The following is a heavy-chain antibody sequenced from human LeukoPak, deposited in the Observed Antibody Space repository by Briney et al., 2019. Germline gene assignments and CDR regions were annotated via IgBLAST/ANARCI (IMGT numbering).Heavy chain of an antibody. D-gene: IGHD2-2*01. V-gene: IGHV3-30*02. CDR1: GFNFNYYG. Sequence: GGSLRLSCAASGFNFNYYGMHWVRQAPGKGLEWVAFIRYDGSNKYYADSVKGRFTISRDNSKNTLYLQMNSLRAEDTAAYYCARAIVVIPAAIRYWGQGTLVTVSS. CDR2: IRYDGSNK. J-gene: IGHJ4*02. CDR3: ARAIVVIPAAIRY.